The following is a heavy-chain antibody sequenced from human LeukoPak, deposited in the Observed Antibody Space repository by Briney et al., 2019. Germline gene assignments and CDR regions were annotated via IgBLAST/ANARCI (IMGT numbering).Heavy chain of an antibody. Sequence: PSQTLSLTCTVSGGSISSGSYYWSWIRQPAGKGLEWIGRIYTSGSTNCNPSLKSRVTISVDTSKNQFSLKLSSVTAADTAVYYCARDAGGYGFDPWGQGTLVTVSS. V-gene: IGHV4-61*02. CDR3: ARDAGGYGFDP. CDR1: GGSISSGSYY. J-gene: IGHJ5*02. CDR2: IYTSGST. D-gene: IGHD6-13*01.